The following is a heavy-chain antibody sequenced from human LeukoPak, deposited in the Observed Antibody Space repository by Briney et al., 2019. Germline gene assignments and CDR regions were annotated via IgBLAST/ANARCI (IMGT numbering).Heavy chain of an antibody. CDR3: ARRNPGAHGDDLRAYFDY. CDR1: GYTFTSYG. CDR2: ISVYNGNT. J-gene: IGHJ4*02. V-gene: IGHV1-18*01. Sequence: GASVKVSCKASGYTFTSYGISWVRQAPGQGLEWMGWISVYNGNTNYVQKLQGRVTMTTDTSTSTAYMELRSLRSDDTAVYYCARRNPGAHGDDLRAYFDYWGQGTLVTVSS. D-gene: IGHD4-17*01.